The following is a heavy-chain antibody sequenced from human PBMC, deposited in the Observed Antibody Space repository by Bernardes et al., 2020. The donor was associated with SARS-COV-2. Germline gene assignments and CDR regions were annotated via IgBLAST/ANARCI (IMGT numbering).Heavy chain of an antibody. J-gene: IGHJ5*02. V-gene: IGHV4-4*07. D-gene: IGHD6-19*01. CDR1: GGSISGYY. CDR2: IYTSGTT. CDR3: GRVTVAGMEWFDP. Sequence: SETLSLTCTVSGGSISGYYWSWIRQSAGKGLEWIGHIYTSGTTDYNPSLKGRVTMSVDTSQNHFSLKLTSVTAADTAVYYCGRVTVAGMEWFDPWGQGTLVIVSS.